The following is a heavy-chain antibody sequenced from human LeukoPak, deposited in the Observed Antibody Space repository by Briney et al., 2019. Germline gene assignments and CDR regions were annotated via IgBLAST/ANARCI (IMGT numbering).Heavy chain of an antibody. CDR3: ARDGYSVDAFDI. CDR2: ISSGSSTI. Sequence: GGSLRLSCAASGFTFSSYTMNWVRQAPGKGLEWVSSISSGSSTIYHADSVKGRFTISRDNAKNSLYLQMNSLRAEDTAVYYCARDGYSVDAFDIWGQGTMVTVSS. D-gene: IGHD5-24*01. V-gene: IGHV3-48*01. CDR1: GFTFSSYT. J-gene: IGHJ3*02.